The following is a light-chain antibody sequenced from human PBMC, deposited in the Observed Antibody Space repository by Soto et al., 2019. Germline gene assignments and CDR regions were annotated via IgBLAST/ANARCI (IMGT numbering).Light chain of an antibody. CDR2: EVS. CDR3: TSYAGTYSFFYV. V-gene: IGLV2-8*01. Sequence: QSALTQPPSASGSPGQSVTISCTGTSSDVGAYNYVSWYQQLPGKAPKLIIYEVSKRPSWVPDRFSGSKSGNTASLTVSGLQVVDEADYFCTSYAGTYSFFYVFGTGTKLTVL. J-gene: IGLJ1*01. CDR1: SSDVGAYNY.